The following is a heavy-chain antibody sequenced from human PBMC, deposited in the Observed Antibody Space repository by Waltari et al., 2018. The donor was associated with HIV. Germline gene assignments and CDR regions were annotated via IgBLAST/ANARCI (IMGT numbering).Heavy chain of an antibody. D-gene: IGHD3-10*01. CDR2: AIPMFVTA. CDR3: ASARETMGVDFDS. CDR1: GGALVSHP. J-gene: IGHJ5*01. Sequence: QVQLVQSGAQVKKPGTSVTVSCTASGGALVSHPVHWVRQAPGQGHEWMGRAIPMFVTANYARKFQGRVTITADKSTTTAYMELNGLRIDDTAVYYCASARETMGVDFDSWGQGTLVTVS. V-gene: IGHV1-69*08.